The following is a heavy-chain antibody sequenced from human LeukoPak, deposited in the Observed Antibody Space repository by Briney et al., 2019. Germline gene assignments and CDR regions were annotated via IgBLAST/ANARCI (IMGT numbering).Heavy chain of an antibody. CDR2: IYPGDSES. V-gene: IGHV5-51*01. D-gene: IGHD3/OR15-3a*01. J-gene: IGHJ3*02. Sequence: GESLKISCKGSGYSFSNYWIGWVRQMPGKGLEWMGIIYPGDSESRYSPSFQGQVIISADKSIRTAYLQWSSLKASDTAIYYCAKHIGTGYYLHYAFDIWGQGTMVTVSS. CDR3: AKHIGTGYYLHYAFDI. CDR1: GYSFSNYW.